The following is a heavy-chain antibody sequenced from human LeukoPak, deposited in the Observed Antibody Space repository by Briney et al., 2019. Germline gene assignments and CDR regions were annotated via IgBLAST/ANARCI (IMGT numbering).Heavy chain of an antibody. D-gene: IGHD2-2*02. CDR3: ARWACSSTSCYNDY. Sequence: PGGSLRLPCAASGFTFSNAWMTWVRQAPGKGLEWVSVIYSGSSTYYANSVKGRFTISRDNSKNTLYLQMNSLRVEDTAVYYCARWACSSTSCYNDYWGQGTLVTVSS. V-gene: IGHV3-53*01. J-gene: IGHJ4*02. CDR2: IYSGSST. CDR1: GFTFSNAW.